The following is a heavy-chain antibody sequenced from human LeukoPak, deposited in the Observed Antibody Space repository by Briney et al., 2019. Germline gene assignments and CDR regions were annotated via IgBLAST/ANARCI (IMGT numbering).Heavy chain of an antibody. CDR2: ISSSSTYI. D-gene: IGHD2-15*01. CDR3: TGYCSGGSCYFEWNFDY. J-gene: IGHJ4*02. Sequence: GGSLRLSCAASGFTFSSYSMNWVRQAPGKGLEWVSSISSSSTYIYYADSVKGRFTISRDNAKNSLYLQMNSLRAEDTAVYYCTGYCSGGSCYFEWNFDYWGQGTLVTVSS. V-gene: IGHV3-21*01. CDR1: GFTFSSYS.